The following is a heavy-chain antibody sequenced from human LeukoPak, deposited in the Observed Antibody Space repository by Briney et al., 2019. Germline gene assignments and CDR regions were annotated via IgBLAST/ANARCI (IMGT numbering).Heavy chain of an antibody. D-gene: IGHD1-26*01. V-gene: IGHV4-30-4*08. J-gene: IGHJ4*02. CDR3: ARESSGSPDY. CDR1: GGSISSSSYY. CDR2: IYYSGST. Sequence: SETLSPTCTVSGGSISSSSYYWGWIRQPPGKGLEWIGYIYYSGSTYYNPSLKSRVTISVDTFKNQFSLKLSSVTAADTAVYYCARESSGSPDYWGQGTLVTVSS.